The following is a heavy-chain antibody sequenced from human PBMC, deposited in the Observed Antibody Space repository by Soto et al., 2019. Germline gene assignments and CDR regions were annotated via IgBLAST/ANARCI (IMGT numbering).Heavy chain of an antibody. J-gene: IGHJ4*02. CDR2: IKQDGSEK. D-gene: IGHD4-17*01. CDR3: ARATRVDAY. Sequence: EVQLVESGGDLVQPGGSLRLSCVASGFAFSGYWMSWVRQAPGKGLEGVANIKQDGSEKYYVDSVKGRFTISRDNAKNSLYLQMNSLRVEDTAVYYCARATRVDAYWGQGTLVTVSS. CDR1: GFAFSGYW. V-gene: IGHV3-7*01.